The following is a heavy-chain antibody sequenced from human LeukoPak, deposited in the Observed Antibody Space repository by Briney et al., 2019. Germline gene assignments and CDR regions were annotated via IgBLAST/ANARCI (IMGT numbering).Heavy chain of an antibody. V-gene: IGHV4-39*01. CDR1: GGSISSSSYY. CDR2: IYYSGST. J-gene: IGHJ4*02. CDR3: ARQASEDIVVVPAAIIDY. Sequence: PSETLSLTCTVSGGSISSSSYYWGWIRQPPGKGLEWIGGIYYSGSTYYNPSLKSRVTISVDTSKNQFSLKLSSVTAADTAVYYCARQASEDIVVVPAAIIDYWGQGTLVTVSS. D-gene: IGHD2-2*01.